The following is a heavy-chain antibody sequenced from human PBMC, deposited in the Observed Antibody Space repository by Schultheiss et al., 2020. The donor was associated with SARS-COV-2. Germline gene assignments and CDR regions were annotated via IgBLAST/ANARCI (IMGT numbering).Heavy chain of an antibody. CDR2: IYYSGST. D-gene: IGHD6-6*01. CDR3: ARMYSSSPGADY. CDR1: GGSISSGGYY. J-gene: IGHJ4*02. V-gene: IGHV4-31*03. Sequence: SETLSLTCTVSGGSISSGGYYWSWIRQHPGKGLEWIGYIYYSGSTYYNPSLKSRVTISVDTSKNQFSLKLSSVTAADTAVYYCARMYSSSPGADYWGQGTLVTVSS.